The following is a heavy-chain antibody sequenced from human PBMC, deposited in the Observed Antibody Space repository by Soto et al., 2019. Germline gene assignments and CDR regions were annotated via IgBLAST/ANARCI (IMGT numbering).Heavy chain of an antibody. J-gene: IGHJ4*02. CDR1: GGSVNSDYYY. CDR3: AREYSNSPEAFDI. CDR2: IYNSGRT. Sequence: PSETLSLTCTASGGSVNSDYYYWTWIRQPPGKGLEWIGYIYNSGRTNYNPSLKSRVSISMDTSRNQFSLKLTSVTAADTAVFYCAREYSNSPEAFDIWGQGSLVTVSS. V-gene: IGHV4-61*01. D-gene: IGHD1-26*01.